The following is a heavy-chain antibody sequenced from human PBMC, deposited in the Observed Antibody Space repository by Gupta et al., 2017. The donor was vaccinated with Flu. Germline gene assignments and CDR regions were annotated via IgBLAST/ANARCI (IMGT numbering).Heavy chain of an antibody. CDR2: IIPVPGPT. CDR3: ARKGGGHCSGGTCYSFDY. CDR1: LRSNV. V-gene: IGHV1-69*01. J-gene: IGHJ4*02. D-gene: IGHD2-15*01. Sequence: LRSNVINWVGQAPGQGPEGMGGIIPVPGPTNYAQKFQGRVTITADESTNTVYMEISSLRSEDTAVYCCARKGGGHCSGGTCYSFDYWGQGT.